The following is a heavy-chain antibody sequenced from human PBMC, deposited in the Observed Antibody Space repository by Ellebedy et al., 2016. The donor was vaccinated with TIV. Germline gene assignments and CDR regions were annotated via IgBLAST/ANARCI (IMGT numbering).Heavy chain of an antibody. CDR2: ISAYSGNT. CDR3: ARDVGIGLTDYFDF. V-gene: IGHV1-18*01. Sequence: AASVKVSCKASGYTLTSYGVSWVRQAPGQGLEWMGWISAYSGNTNYAQKFQGRVTMTTDTSTGTAYMELRGLRFEETALYFCARDVGIGLTDYFDFWGQGTLVTVSS. D-gene: IGHD3/OR15-3a*01. CDR1: GYTLTSYG. J-gene: IGHJ4*02.